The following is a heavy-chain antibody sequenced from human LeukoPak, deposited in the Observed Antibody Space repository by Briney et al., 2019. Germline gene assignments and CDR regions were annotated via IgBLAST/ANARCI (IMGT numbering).Heavy chain of an antibody. CDR3: ARGGVWFDY. V-gene: IGHV4-59*01. CDR1: GGSISGYY. Sequence: SETLSLTCTLSGGSISGYYWSWVRQPPGKGLEWIGYIYYSGSTNYNPSLKSRVTISVDTSRNQFSLKLSSVTAADTAVYYCARGGVWFDYWGQRSHASDSS. D-gene: IGHD2-8*02. CDR2: IYYSGST. J-gene: IGHJ4*02.